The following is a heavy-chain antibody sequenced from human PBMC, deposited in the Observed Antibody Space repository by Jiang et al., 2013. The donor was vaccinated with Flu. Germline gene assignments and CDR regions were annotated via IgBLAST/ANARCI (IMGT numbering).Heavy chain of an antibody. J-gene: IGHJ5*02. D-gene: IGHD6-19*01. Sequence: LVKPGGSLRLSCAASGFTFSNAWMSWVRQAPGKGLEWVGRIKSKTDGGTTDYAAPVKGRFTISRDDSKNTLYLQMNSLKTEDTAVYYCTTDPYLLIAVAGNWFDPWGQGTLVTVSS. CDR2: IKSKTDGGTT. V-gene: IGHV3-15*01. CDR3: TTDPYLLIAVAGNWFDP. CDR1: GFTFSNAW.